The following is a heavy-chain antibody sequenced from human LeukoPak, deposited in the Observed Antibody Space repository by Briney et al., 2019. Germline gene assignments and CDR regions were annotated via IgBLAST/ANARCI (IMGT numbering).Heavy chain of an antibody. CDR1: GFTFSSYA. V-gene: IGHV3-30-3*01. J-gene: IGHJ6*02. CDR2: ISYDGSNK. CDR3: ARVDSSGYLHYYYYYGMDV. Sequence: GSLRLSCAASGFTFSSYAMHWVRQAPGKGLEWVAVISYDGSNKYYADSVKGRFTISRDNSKNTLYLQMNSLRAEDTAVYYCARVDSSGYLHYYYYYGMDVWGQGTTVTVSS. D-gene: IGHD3-22*01.